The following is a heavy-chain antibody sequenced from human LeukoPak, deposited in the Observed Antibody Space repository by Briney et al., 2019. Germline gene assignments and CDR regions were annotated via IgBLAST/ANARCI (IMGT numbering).Heavy chain of an antibody. CDR2: IYYSGNT. CDR1: GDSIFSASYY. J-gene: IGHJ3*02. CDR3: AREGTAHAFDI. D-gene: IGHD3-10*01. Sequence: SQTLSLTCTVSGDSIFSASYYWGWLRQPPGKSLEWIGFIYYSGNTYYSSSLRSRISISIDTSNNQFSLSLSSVTVADTAVYSCAREGTAHAFDIWGRGTMVTVSS. V-gene: IGHV4-31*03.